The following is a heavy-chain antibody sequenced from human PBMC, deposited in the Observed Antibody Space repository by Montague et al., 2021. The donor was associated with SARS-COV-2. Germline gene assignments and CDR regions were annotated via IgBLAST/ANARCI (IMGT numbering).Heavy chain of an antibody. V-gene: IGHV4-4*02. J-gene: IGHJ4*02. Sequence: SETLSLTCAVSGGSINTNNWWTWVRQPPGEGLEWIGQIFHSGITNYNPSLESRVTISVDESKNQFSLGLSSVTAADTAVYYCARGRLVGDSSSWYYFDYWGQGTLVAVSS. CDR2: IFHSGIT. D-gene: IGHD6-13*01. CDR1: GGSINTNNW. CDR3: ARGRLVGDSSSWYYFDY.